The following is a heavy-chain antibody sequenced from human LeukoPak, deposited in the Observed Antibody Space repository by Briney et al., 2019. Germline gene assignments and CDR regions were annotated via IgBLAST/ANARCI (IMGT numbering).Heavy chain of an antibody. CDR2: IYYSGST. J-gene: IGHJ4*02. Sequence: PSETLSLTCTVSGASISSYYLSWIRQPPGQGLEWIGYIYYSGSTHYNPSLKSRVTISLDTSKSQLSLNLSSVTAADTAVYYSARYDGNFDYWGEGTLVTVSS. CDR1: GASISSYY. D-gene: IGHD2-8*01. CDR3: ARYDGNFDY. V-gene: IGHV4-59*01.